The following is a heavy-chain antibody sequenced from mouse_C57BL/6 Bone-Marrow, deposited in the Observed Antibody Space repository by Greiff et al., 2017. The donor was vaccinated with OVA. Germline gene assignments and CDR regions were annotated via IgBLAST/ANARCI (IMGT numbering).Heavy chain of an antibody. D-gene: IGHD1-1*01. Sequence: LVESGAELARPGASVKLSCKASGYTFTSYGISWVKQRTGQGLEWIGEIYPRSGNTYYNEKFKGKATLTADKSSSTAYMELRSLTSEDSAVYFCARAMYYYGSSPYYFDYWGQGTTLTVSS. CDR3: ARAMYYYGSSPYYFDY. CDR1: GYTFTSYG. J-gene: IGHJ2*01. V-gene: IGHV1-81*01. CDR2: IYPRSGNT.